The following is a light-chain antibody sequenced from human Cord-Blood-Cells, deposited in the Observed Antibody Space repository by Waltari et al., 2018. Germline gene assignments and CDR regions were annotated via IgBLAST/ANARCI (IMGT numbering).Light chain of an antibody. J-gene: IGKJ1*01. CDR2: KAS. V-gene: IGKV1-5*03. CDR1: QSISSW. CDR3: QQYNSYSGA. Sequence: DIQMTQSPSTLSASVGDRVTITCRASQSISSWLAWYQQKPGKAPKLLIYKASSLESGVPSRFSGLGSGTEFTLTISSLQPDDFATYYCQQYNSYSGAFGQGTKVEIK.